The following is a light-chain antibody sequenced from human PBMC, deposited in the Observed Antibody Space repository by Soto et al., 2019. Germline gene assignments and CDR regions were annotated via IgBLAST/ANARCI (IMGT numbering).Light chain of an antibody. J-gene: IGLJ1*01. Sequence: QSVVTQPPSASGTPGQRVTISCSGSSSNIGSNYVYWYQQLPGTAPKLLIYRNNQRPSGVPDRSSGSKSGTSASLAISGLRSEDEADFYCAAWDDSLSGRVFGTGTKLTVL. CDR3: AAWDDSLSGRV. CDR2: RNN. CDR1: SSNIGSNY. V-gene: IGLV1-47*01.